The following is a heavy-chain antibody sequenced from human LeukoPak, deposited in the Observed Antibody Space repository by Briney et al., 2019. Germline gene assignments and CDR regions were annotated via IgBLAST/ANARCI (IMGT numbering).Heavy chain of an antibody. CDR2: IYTSGTT. J-gene: IGHJ4*02. D-gene: IGHD3-10*01. V-gene: IGHV4-4*07. CDR3: ARDLIVPDAMTGSGSYSTDY. Sequence: SETLSLTCSVSGGSISFYYWSWIRQPAGKGLEWIGRIYTSGTTNYNPSLKSRVTMSVDTSKNQFSLKLSSVTAADTAVYYCARDLIVPDAMTGSGSYSTDYWGQGTLATVSS. CDR1: GGSISFYY.